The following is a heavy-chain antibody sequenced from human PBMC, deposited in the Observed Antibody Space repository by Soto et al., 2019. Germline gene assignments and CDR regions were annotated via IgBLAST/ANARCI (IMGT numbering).Heavy chain of an antibody. V-gene: IGHV1-18*01. CDR3: ARAGAAPYYYYGMDV. D-gene: IGHD2-15*01. CDR1: CYTFSTSG. J-gene: IGHJ6*02. CDR2: ISTYNGDT. Sequence: QVQLVQSGAEVRKPGASVKVSCKASCYTFSTSGMSWLRQAPGQGLEWMGWISTYNGDTNDAPKFQDRVTMTSDTSTSTVYMELRSLRSDDTAVYYCARAGAAPYYYYGMDVWGQGTRVTVSS.